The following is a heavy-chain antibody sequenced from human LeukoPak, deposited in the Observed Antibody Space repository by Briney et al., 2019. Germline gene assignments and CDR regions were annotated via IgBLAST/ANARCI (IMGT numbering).Heavy chain of an antibody. CDR2: IQNTGGN. CDR1: SASISSYY. Sequence: SETVSLTCTVSSASISSYYWGWIRQPPGKGLEWIGYIQNTGGNNYNPSLKSRVSISKDTSKNQFSLKVSSVTAADTAVYYCAKHGSGWSFDYWGQGTLVTVSS. J-gene: IGHJ4*02. D-gene: IGHD6-19*01. CDR3: AKHGSGWSFDY. V-gene: IGHV4-59*01.